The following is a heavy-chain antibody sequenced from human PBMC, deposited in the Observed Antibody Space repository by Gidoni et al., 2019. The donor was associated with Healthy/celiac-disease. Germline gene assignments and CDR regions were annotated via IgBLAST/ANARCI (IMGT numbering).Heavy chain of an antibody. J-gene: IGHJ4*02. CDR3: AKGSDSSGYYPFVY. CDR2: ISWDGGST. V-gene: IGHV3-43*01. CDR1: GFTFDDYT. D-gene: IGHD3-22*01. Sequence: EVQLVESGGVVVQPGGSLRLSCAASGFTFDDYTMHWVRQAPGKVLEWVSLISWDGGSTYYADSVKGRFTISRDNSKNSLYLQMNSLRTEDTALYYCAKGSDSSGYYPFVYWGQGTLVTVSS.